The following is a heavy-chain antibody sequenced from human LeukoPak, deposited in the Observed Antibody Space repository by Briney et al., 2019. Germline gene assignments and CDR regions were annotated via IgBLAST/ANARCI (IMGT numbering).Heavy chain of an antibody. CDR2: IYTSGST. D-gene: IGHD6-13*01. CDR3: VRVTTSSWFEGYFDY. Sequence: PSETLSLTCTVSGGSISSYYWSWIRQPAGKGLEWIGRIYTSGSTNYNPSLKSRVTMSVDTSKNQFSLNLSSVTAADTAVYFCVRVTTSSWFEGYFDYWGQGTLVTVSS. J-gene: IGHJ4*02. V-gene: IGHV4-4*07. CDR1: GGSISSYY.